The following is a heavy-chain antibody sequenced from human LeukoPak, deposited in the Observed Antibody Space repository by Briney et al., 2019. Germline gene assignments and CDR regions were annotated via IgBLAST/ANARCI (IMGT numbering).Heavy chain of an antibody. CDR2: ISSSSSYI. J-gene: IGHJ4*02. D-gene: IGHD2-15*01. Sequence: GGSLRLSCAASGFTFSSYSMNWVRQAPGKGLEWVSSISSSSSYIYYADSVKGRFTISRGNAKNSLYLQMNSLRAEDTAVYYCARDYCSGGSCLSSWGQGTLVTVSS. CDR1: GFTFSSYS. V-gene: IGHV3-21*01. CDR3: ARDYCSGGSCLSS.